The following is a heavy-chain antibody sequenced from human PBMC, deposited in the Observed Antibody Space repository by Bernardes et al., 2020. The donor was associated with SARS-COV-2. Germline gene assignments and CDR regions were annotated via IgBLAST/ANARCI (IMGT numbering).Heavy chain of an antibody. CDR3: ARGSFTIFGVVIKGGDWFEP. D-gene: IGHD3-3*01. CDR1: GYTFTSYG. Sequence: ASVKVSCKASGYTFTSYGISWVRQAPGQGLEWMGWISAYNGNTNYAQKLQGRVTMTTDTSTSTAYMELRSLRSDDTAVYYCARGSFTIFGVVIKGGDWFEPWGQGTLVTVSS. CDR2: ISAYNGNT. V-gene: IGHV1-18*01. J-gene: IGHJ5*02.